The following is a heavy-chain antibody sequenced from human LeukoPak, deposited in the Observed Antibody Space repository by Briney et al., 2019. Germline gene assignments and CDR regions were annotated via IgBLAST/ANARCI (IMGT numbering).Heavy chain of an antibody. D-gene: IGHD3-3*01. CDR3: AREFSFWSYNWFDP. J-gene: IGHJ5*02. CDR1: GYTFTSYG. V-gene: IGHV1-18*01. Sequence: ASVKVSCKASGYTFTSYGFSWVRQAPGQGLEWMGWISTFNGNTNYAQKLQGRVTMTTDTSTSTAYMELRSLRSDDTAVYYCAREFSFWSYNWFDPWGQGTLVTVSS. CDR2: ISTFNGNT.